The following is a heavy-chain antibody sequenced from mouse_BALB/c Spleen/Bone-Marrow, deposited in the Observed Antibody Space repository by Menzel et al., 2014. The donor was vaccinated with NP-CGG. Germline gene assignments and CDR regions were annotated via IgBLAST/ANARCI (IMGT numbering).Heavy chain of an antibody. CDR2: IDPANADT. D-gene: IGHD3-1*01. V-gene: IGHV14-3*02. CDR1: GFNIKDTY. CDR3: VRAARTFDY. Sequence: VHLQQPGAELVKPGASVKLSCTASGFNIKDTYIHWVKQRPEQGLEWIGRIDPANADTKYGPKFQGKATITADTSSNTVYLQFISLTSEDTAIYYCVRAARTFDYWGRDTTLTVSS. J-gene: IGHJ2*01.